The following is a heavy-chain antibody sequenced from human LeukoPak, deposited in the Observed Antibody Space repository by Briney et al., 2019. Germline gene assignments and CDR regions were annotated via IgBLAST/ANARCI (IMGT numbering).Heavy chain of an antibody. D-gene: IGHD6-25*01. V-gene: IGHV3-23*01. CDR3: VKGCSYTGGYTSEY. CDR2: ISGSGNST. J-gene: IGHJ4*02. Sequence: GGSLRLSCAASGFTFNNCAMSWARRAPGKGLEGVSTISGSGNSTHYADSVKGRFTISRDNSKNTLYMQMNSLRVEDTAVYYCVKGCSYTGGYTSEYWGRGTLVTVSS. CDR1: GFTFNNCA.